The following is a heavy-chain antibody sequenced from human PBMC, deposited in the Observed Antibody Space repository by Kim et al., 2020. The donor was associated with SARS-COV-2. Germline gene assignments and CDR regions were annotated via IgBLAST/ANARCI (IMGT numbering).Heavy chain of an antibody. Sequence: YADSVKGRFTISRDNSKNTLYLQMNSLRAEDTAVYYCARLSGSYYTPFDYWGQGTLVTVSS. J-gene: IGHJ4*02. D-gene: IGHD3-10*01. V-gene: IGHV3-30*01. CDR3: ARLSGSYYTPFDY.